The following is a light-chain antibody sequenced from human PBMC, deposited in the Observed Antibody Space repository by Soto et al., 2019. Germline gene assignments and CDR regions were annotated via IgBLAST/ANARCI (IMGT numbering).Light chain of an antibody. J-gene: IGLJ2*01. Sequence: QSALTQPRSVSGSPGQSVSISCTGTISDVAGYNYVSWYQHHPGQAPKLLISDVTKRPSWVPDRFSGSKSGNTASLNISDLQAEDEADYYCSSYAGNNNVVFGGGTKLTVL. CDR2: DVT. CDR3: SSYAGNNNVV. V-gene: IGLV2-11*01. CDR1: ISDVAGYNY.